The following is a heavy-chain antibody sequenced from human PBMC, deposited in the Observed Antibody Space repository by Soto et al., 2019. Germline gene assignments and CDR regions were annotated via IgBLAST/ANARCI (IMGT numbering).Heavy chain of an antibody. CDR2: ITSSGSAV. Sequence: GGNVRLSCAASGFSLSGSAMTWVRQAPGKWLEYVSSITSSGSAVFHAASVKGRFTMSRDNSKNMLYLQMNSLRAEDTAVYYCAKEGYHSGRYSVSWGQGALVSVST. CDR1: GFSLSGSA. CDR3: AKEGYHSGRYSVS. J-gene: IGHJ5*02. V-gene: IGHV3-23*01. D-gene: IGHD6-19*01.